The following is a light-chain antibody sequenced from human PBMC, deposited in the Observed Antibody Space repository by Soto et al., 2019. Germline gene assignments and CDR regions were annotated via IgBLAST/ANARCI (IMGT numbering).Light chain of an antibody. CDR2: EGS. J-gene: IGLJ2*01. Sequence: QSALTQPASVSGSPGQSITISCTGTSSYVGGYKFVSWYQHHPGKAPKLMIYEGSNRPSGVAKRLSGSKSGNTASLTTSGLKAEDEDDYFCCSYSGSGRLHVVFVVGTQLTVL. CDR1: SSYVGGYKF. CDR3: CSYSGSGRLHVV. V-gene: IGLV2-23*01.